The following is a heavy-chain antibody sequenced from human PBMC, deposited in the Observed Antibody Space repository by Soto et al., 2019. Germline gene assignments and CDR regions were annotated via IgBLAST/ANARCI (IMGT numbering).Heavy chain of an antibody. V-gene: IGHV3-53*02. Sequence: ELQLVETGGGLIQTGGSVRLSCAASGFSISSNYIAWVREPPGKGLEWVSTTFSGGNTEYAASVKGRCSISRDNYKNTLYLQMDNLRVEDTAVYYCARKPPSAIQGWAFGMDVWGQGTTVSVSS. CDR3: ARKPPSAIQGWAFGMDV. CDR2: TFSGGNT. D-gene: IGHD2-21*01. J-gene: IGHJ6*02. CDR1: GFSISSNY.